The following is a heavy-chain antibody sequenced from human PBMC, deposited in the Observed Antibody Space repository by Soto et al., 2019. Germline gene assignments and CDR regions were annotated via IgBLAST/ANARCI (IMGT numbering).Heavy chain of an antibody. CDR2: IYASGST. V-gene: IGHV4-61*01. CDR1: GGSVSSGSYY. D-gene: IGHD1-1*01. CDR3: VRDGTKTLRDWFDP. J-gene: IGHJ5*02. Sequence: SETLSLTCSVSGGSVSSGSYYWSWNRQPPGKGLEWIGCIYASGSTDYNPSLKSRVMMSVDTSKKQFSLKLRSVTAADTAVYYCVRDGTKTLRDWFDPWGQGISVTVSS.